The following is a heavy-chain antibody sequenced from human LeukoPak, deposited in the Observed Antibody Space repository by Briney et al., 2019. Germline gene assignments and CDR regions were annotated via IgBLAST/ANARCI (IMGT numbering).Heavy chain of an antibody. CDR3: ARELSYDSSGYYFDY. Sequence: SETLSLTCTVSGGSISSGSYYWSWIRQPAGKGLEWIGHIYISGSTKDNPSLKSRVIISVDTSKNQFSLKLSSVTAADTAVYYCARELSYDSSGYYFDYWGQGTLVTVSS. CDR2: IYISGST. J-gene: IGHJ4*02. V-gene: IGHV4-61*09. CDR1: GGSISSGSYY. D-gene: IGHD3-22*01.